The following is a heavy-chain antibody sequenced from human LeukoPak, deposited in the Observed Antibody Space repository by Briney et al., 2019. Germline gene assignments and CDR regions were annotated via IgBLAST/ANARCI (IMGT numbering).Heavy chain of an antibody. J-gene: IGHJ4*02. V-gene: IGHV3-66*01. CDR2: IYNDGSA. CDR3: ARDRPGGSYLDFDY. D-gene: IGHD1-26*01. CDR1: GFSVSNNY. Sequence: GSLRLSCAASGFSVSNNYMSWVRQAPGKGLEWVSVIYNDGSASYADSVKGRFTISRDNSRNTLYLQMNSLRAEDTAVYYCARDRPGGSYLDFDYWGQGTLVTVSS.